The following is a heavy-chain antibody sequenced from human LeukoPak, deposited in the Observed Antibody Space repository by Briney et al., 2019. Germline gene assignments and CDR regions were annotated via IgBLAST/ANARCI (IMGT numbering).Heavy chain of an antibody. J-gene: IGHJ4*02. Sequence: RPGGSLRLSCAASGFTFSSYAMLWVRQAPGKGLEWVAVISYDGSNKYYADSVKGRFTISRDNSKNTLYLQMNSLRAEDTAVYYCARDKTGYSSSWTFDYWGQGTLVTVSS. CDR2: ISYDGSNK. D-gene: IGHD6-13*01. CDR1: GFTFSSYA. CDR3: ARDKTGYSSSWTFDY. V-gene: IGHV3-30*04.